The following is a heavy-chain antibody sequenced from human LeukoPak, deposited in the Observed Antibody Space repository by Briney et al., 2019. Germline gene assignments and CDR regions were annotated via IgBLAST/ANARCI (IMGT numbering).Heavy chain of an antibody. CDR2: IYYSGST. J-gene: IGHJ5*02. V-gene: IGHV4-39*01. Sequence: SETLSLTCTVSGGSISSSSYYWGWIRQPPGKGLEWIGSIYYSGSTYYNPSLKSRVTISVDTSKNRFSLKLSSVTAADTAVYYCARPQYYYGSGSYLFFDPWGQGTLVTVSS. D-gene: IGHD3-10*01. CDR1: GGSISSSSYY. CDR3: ARPQYYYGSGSYLFFDP.